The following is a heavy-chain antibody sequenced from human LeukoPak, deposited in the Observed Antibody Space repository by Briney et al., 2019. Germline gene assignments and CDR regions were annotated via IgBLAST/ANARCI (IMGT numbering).Heavy chain of an antibody. Sequence: SETLSLTCTVSGGSLSNYYWSWIRQPPGKGLEWIGYIYYSGSTTYNPSLKSRATISVDTSKDQFSLRLSSVTAADTAVYYCARGTMMVGPWGQGTLVTVSS. D-gene: IGHD3-22*01. CDR1: GGSLSNYY. J-gene: IGHJ5*02. V-gene: IGHV4-59*01. CDR2: IYYSGST. CDR3: ARGTMMVGP.